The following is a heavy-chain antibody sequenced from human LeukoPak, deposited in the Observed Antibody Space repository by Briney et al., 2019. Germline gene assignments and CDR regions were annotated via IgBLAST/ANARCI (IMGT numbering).Heavy chain of an antibody. D-gene: IGHD2/OR15-2a*01. Sequence: PSETLSLTCTVSGGSISSYYWSWIRQPPGKGPEWIGYISYSGSTNYSPSLKSRVTISVDTSKNQFSLNLSSVTAADTAVYYCARKIWPGWFDPWGREPWSPSPQ. CDR2: ISYSGST. J-gene: IGHJ5*02. V-gene: IGHV4-59*01. CDR1: GGSISSYY. CDR3: ARKIWPGWFDP.